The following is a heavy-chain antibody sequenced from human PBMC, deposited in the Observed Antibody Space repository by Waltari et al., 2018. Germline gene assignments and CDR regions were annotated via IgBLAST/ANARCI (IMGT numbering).Heavy chain of an antibody. J-gene: IGHJ4*02. D-gene: IGHD5-18*01. V-gene: IGHV1-69*04. Sequence: QVQLVQSGAEVKKPGSSVKVSCKASGGTFSSYAISWVRQAPGQGLEWMGRIIPILGIANYAQKCQDRVTITADKSTSTAYMELSSRRSEDTAVYYCARDMDTAMASFDYWGQGTLVTVSS. CDR1: GGTFSSYA. CDR2: IIPILGIA. CDR3: ARDMDTAMASFDY.